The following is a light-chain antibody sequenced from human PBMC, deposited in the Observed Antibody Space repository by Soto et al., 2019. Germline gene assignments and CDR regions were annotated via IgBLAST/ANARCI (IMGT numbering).Light chain of an antibody. J-gene: IGKJ1*01. CDR1: QSVDTN. V-gene: IGKV3-15*01. CDR2: GAS. Sequence: VMTQSPGTLSVSPGERATLSCRASQSVDTNLAWYQQKPGQAPRLLISGASTRATGVSARFSGSGSGTEFTLTISSLQFEDFAVYYCQQYQYWPPRTFGQGTKV. CDR3: QQYQYWPPRT.